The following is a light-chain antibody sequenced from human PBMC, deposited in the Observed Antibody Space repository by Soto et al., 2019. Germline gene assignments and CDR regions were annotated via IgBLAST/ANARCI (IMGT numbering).Light chain of an antibody. CDR1: QSVGSK. J-gene: IGKJ1*01. Sequence: TQSAAALAVTPGERATLSCRASQSVGSKVAWYQQKPGQAPSLLIYGASTRATGIPVRFSGSGSGTDFTLTISSLQSEDFAVYYCQQRSNWPPWTFGQGTKVDIK. V-gene: IGKV3-15*01. CDR3: QQRSNWPPWT. CDR2: GAS.